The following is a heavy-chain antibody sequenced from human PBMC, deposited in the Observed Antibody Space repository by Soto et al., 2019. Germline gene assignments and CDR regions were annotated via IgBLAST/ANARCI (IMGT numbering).Heavy chain of an antibody. CDR2: TIPIFGTA. V-gene: IGHV1-69*01. D-gene: IGHD2-2*01. CDR1: GGTFSSYA. J-gene: IGHJ6*02. CDR3: ARADCSSTSCPGYGMDV. Sequence: QVQLVQSGAEVKKPGSSVKVSCKASGGTFSSYAISWVRQAPGQGLEWMGGTIPIFGTANYAQKFQGRVTITADESTSTAYMELSSLRSEDTAVYYCARADCSSTSCPGYGMDVWGQGTTVTVSS.